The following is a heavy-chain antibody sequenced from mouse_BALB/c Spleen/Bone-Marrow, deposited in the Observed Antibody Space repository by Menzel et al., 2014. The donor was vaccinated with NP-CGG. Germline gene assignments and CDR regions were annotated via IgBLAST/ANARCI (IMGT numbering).Heavy chain of an antibody. V-gene: IGHV5-6-4*01. CDR2: ISSGGSYT. Sequence: TISSGGSYTYYPDSVKGRFTISRDNAKNTLYLQMSSLKSEDTAMYYCTRDGKGNYDYAMDYWGQGTSVTVSS. CDR3: TRDGKGNYDYAMDY. J-gene: IGHJ4*01. D-gene: IGHD2-1*01.